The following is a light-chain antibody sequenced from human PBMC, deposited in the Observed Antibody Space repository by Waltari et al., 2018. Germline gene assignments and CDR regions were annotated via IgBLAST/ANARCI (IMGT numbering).Light chain of an antibody. CDR3: SLYMGSGIWV. V-gene: IGLV8-61*01. CDR2: EGN. CDR1: SGSVSFTSY. J-gene: IGLJ3*02. Sequence: QTVVTQEPSLSVSPGGTVTLTCALSSGSVSFTSYATWYQQTPGQTPRTFVYEGNSRSSGVPDRFSGSILGNKAALTNTVAQAEDESDYYCSLYMGSGIWVFGGGTKLTVL.